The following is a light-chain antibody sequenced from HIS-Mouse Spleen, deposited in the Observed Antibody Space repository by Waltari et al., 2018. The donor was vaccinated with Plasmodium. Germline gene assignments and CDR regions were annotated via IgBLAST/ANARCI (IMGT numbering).Light chain of an antibody. CDR1: VLANKY. Sequence: SYELTQPSSVSVSPGHTARITCAGDVLANKYARWFPQRPGQAPVLVIYKDSERPSGIPERFSGSSSGTTVTLTISGAQVEDEADYYCYSAADNNRVFGGGTKLTVL. CDR3: YSAADNNRV. J-gene: IGLJ3*02. CDR2: KDS. V-gene: IGLV3-27*01.